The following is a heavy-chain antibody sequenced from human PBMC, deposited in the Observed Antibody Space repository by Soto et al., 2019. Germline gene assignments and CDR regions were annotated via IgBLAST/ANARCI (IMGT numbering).Heavy chain of an antibody. D-gene: IGHD3-9*01. CDR3: ARDRPPWLLTNYYYGMDV. V-gene: IGHV3-21*01. CDR1: GFTFSSYS. J-gene: IGHJ6*02. Sequence: GGSLRLSCAASGFTFSSYSMNWVRQAPGKGLEWVSSISSSSSYIYYADSVKGRFTISRDNAKNSLYLQMNSLRAEDTAVYYCARDRPPWLLTNYYYGMDVWGQGTTVTVSS. CDR2: ISSSSSYI.